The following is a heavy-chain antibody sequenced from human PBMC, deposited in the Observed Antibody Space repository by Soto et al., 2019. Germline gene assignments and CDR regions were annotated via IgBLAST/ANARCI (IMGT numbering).Heavy chain of an antibody. J-gene: IGHJ6*04. V-gene: IGHV4-34*01. CDR2: INHSGST. D-gene: IGHD5-18*01. CDR3: ARVGSYSYGYCNV. CDR1: GGSFSGYY. Sequence: SETLSLTCAVYGGSFSGYYWSWIRQPPGKGLEWIGEINHSGSTNYNPSLKSRVTISVDTSKNQFSLKLSSVTAADTAVYYCARVGSYSYGYCNVWGKGTTVTVSS.